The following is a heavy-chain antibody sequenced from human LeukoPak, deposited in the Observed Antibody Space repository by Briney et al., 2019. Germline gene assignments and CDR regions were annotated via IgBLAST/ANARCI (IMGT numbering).Heavy chain of an antibody. J-gene: IGHJ5*02. CDR1: GGSISSYY. D-gene: IGHD6-13*01. Sequence: SETLSLTCTVSGGSISSYYWSWIRQPAGKGLEWIGRIYTSGSINYNPSLKSRVTMSADTSKNQLSLELSSLTAADTAVYYCARDRPALGGSWYRFDPWGQGTLVTVSS. V-gene: IGHV4-4*07. CDR3: ARDRPALGGSWYRFDP. CDR2: IYTSGSI.